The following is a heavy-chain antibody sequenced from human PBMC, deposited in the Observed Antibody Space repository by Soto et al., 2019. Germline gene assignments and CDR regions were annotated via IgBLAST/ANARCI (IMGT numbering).Heavy chain of an antibody. D-gene: IGHD2-2*01. CDR1: VFSLSTRDVG. V-gene: IGHV2-5*02. CDR2: VYWDDSK. J-gene: IGHJ4*02. CDR3: AHCRGGVASF. Sequence: QITLNESGPTLVKPTQTLTLTCTFSVFSLSTRDVGVGWIRQPPGEALEWLGVVYWDDSKTYSPSLESRLTITXDTSKNRVVLRMTKMDPVDTATYYCAHCRGGVASFWGQGTLVTVSS.